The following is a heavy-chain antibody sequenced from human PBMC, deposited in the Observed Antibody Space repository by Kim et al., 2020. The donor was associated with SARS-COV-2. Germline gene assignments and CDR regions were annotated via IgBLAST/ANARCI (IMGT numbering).Heavy chain of an antibody. Sequence: YSPSLKSRVTISVDTSKNQFSQKLSSVTAADTAVYYCARVSPLFYYGMDVWGQGTTVTVSS. J-gene: IGHJ6*02. CDR3: ARVSPLFYYGMDV. D-gene: IGHD2-21*01. V-gene: IGHV4-31*02.